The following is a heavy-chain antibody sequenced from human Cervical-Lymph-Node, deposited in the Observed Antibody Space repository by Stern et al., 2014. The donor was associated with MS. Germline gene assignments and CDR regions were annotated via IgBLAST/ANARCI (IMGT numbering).Heavy chain of an antibody. CDR3: AGQDCSGGTCFSAGYFDL. D-gene: IGHD2-15*01. Sequence: QLQLQESGPGLVKPSQTLSLTCTVSGSSIRSGGYYWGWIRQHPGKEPEWIGYIYYSGSTYYNPSLQSRVTIAVDTSKIQLSLKLGSVTVADTAVYYCAGQDCSGGTCFSAGYFDLWGRGTLVTVSS. J-gene: IGHJ2*01. CDR1: GSSIRSGGYY. CDR2: IYYSGST. V-gene: IGHV4-31*03.